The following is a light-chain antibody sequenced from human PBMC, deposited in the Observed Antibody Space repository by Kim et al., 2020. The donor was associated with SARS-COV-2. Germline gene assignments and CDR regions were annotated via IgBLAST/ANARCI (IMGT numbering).Light chain of an antibody. V-gene: IGLV1-44*01. CDR3: AVWNDSLNNL. Sequence: ELTQPPSASGTPGQRVTISCSGSSSNIGSYSVNWFQQLPGAAPKLLIYNNNQRPSGFPDRFSGSKSGTSASLAISGLQSEDEADYFCAVWNDSLNNLFGGGTQLTVL. CDR2: NNN. CDR1: SSNIGSYS. J-gene: IGLJ2*01.